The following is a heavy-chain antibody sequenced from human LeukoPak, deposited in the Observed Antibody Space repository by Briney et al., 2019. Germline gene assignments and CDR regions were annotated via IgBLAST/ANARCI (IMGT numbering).Heavy chain of an antibody. D-gene: IGHD3-22*01. CDR2: IDHSGST. J-gene: IGHJ4*02. V-gene: IGHV4-4*02. CDR3: ARQRYYYDSSGLSAQYYFDY. CDR1: GGSISSSNW. Sequence: SETLSLTCAVSGGSISSSNWWSRVRQPPGKGLEWIGEIDHSGSTNYNPSLKSRVTISVDKSKNQFSLKLSSVTAADTAVYYCARQRYYYDSSGLSAQYYFDYWGQGTLVTVSS.